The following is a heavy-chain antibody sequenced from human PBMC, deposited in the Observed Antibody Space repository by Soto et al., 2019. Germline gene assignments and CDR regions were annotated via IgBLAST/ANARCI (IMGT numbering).Heavy chain of an antibody. CDR3: ATKPNGLYYFAY. CDR1: GGSISSAGYY. V-gene: IGHV4-31*03. J-gene: IGHJ4*02. CDR2: IYSSGVT. Sequence: SETLSLTCTVSGGSISSAGYYWSWIRQHPGKGLEWIGYIYSSGVTYYEPSLKSRVTMSVDMSKNQFSLRLSSVTAADTAVYYCATKPNGLYYFAYWGQGALVTVSS. D-gene: IGHD2-8*01.